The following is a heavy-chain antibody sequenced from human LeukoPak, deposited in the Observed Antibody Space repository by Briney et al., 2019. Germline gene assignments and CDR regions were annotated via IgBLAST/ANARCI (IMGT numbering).Heavy chain of an antibody. Sequence: GASVKVSCKASGYTFTSYDINWVRQATGQGLEWMGWMNPNSGNTGYAQKFQGRVTITRNTSISTAYMELSSLRSEDTAVYYCARGRYCSGTSGCNWFDPWGQGTLVTVSS. CDR3: ARGRYCSGTSGCNWFDP. J-gene: IGHJ5*02. V-gene: IGHV1-8*03. CDR2: MNPNSGNT. D-gene: IGHD2-2*01. CDR1: GYTFTSYD.